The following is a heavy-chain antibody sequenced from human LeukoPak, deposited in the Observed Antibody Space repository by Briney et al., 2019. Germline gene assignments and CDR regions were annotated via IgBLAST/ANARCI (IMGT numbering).Heavy chain of an antibody. CDR1: GYTFTSYG. CDR3: ARAAIVVVPAALDPSSYYYYGMDV. V-gene: IGHV1-18*01. D-gene: IGHD2-2*01. Sequence: ASVTVSCKASGYTFTSYGISWVRQAPAQGLEWMGWISAYNGNTNYAQKLQGRVTLTTDTPTSTAYMELRSLRSDDTAVYYCARAAIVVVPAALDPSSYYYYGMDVWGQGTTVTVSS. J-gene: IGHJ6*02. CDR2: ISAYNGNT.